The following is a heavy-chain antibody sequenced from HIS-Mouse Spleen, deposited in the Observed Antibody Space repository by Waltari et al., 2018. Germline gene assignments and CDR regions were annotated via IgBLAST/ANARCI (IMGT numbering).Heavy chain of an antibody. D-gene: IGHD3-3*01. CDR3: ARDFHDFWSGYYGGDKKHDAFDI. CDR1: GGPISRYY. V-gene: IGHV4-4*07. CDR2: IYTSGST. Sequence: QVQLQESGPGLVKPSETLSLTCTVSGGPISRYYWRLTRQPAGQGRGWIGRIYTSGSTNYNPSLKSRVTMSVDTSKNQFSLKLSSVTAADTAVYYCARDFHDFWSGYYGGDKKHDAFDIWGQGTMVTVSS. J-gene: IGHJ3*02.